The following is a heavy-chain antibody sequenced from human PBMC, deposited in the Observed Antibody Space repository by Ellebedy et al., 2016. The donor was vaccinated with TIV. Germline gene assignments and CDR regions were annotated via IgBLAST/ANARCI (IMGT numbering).Heavy chain of an antibody. Sequence: AASVKVSCKASGFTFVSYAIQWVRQAPGQRLEWLGSINVGNANTRYSQKFQGRVTITRDTSASTAYMELTSLTSEDTAIYYCARARGFSYFDFWGQGTLVTVSS. CDR3: ARARGFSYFDF. J-gene: IGHJ4*02. CDR2: INVGNANT. CDR1: GFTFVSYA. V-gene: IGHV1-3*01.